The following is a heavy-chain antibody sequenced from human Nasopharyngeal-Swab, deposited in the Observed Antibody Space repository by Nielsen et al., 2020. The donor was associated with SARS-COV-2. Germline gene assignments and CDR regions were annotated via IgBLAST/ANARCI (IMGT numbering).Heavy chain of an antibody. V-gene: IGHV4-39*07. CDR1: GGSISSGGYY. J-gene: IGHJ6*03. D-gene: IGHD3-3*01. Sequence: SETLSLTCTVSGGSISSGGYYWSWIRQPPGKGLEWIGEINHSGSTNYNPSLKSRVTISVDTSKNQFSLKLSSVTAADMAVYYCARVGRFLEWLLSTSYYYYMDVWGKGTTVTVSS. CDR3: ARVGRFLEWLLSTSYYYYMDV. CDR2: INHSGST.